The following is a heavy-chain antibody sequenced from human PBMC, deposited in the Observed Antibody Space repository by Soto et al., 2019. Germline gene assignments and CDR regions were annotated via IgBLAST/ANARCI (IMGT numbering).Heavy chain of an antibody. CDR3: XXXWCDS. V-gene: IGHV3-23*01. Sequence: EVQLLDSGGALVQPGGSLRLSCAASGFSFSSHVMSWVRQAPGKGLEWVSSISGSGGGTYYADSVKGRFIISRDNSKXXXXXXXXXXXXXXXXXXXXXXXWCDSWGQGTLVTVSS. CDR1: GFSFSSHV. CDR2: ISGSGGGT. J-gene: IGHJ5*01.